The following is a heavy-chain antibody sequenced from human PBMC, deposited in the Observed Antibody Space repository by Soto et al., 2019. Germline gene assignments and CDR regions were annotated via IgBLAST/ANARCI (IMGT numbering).Heavy chain of an antibody. CDR1: GDTFSRFD. J-gene: IGHJ4*02. CDR3: ARDYSSASGANFDL. D-gene: IGHD6-19*01. V-gene: IGHV1-18*01. Sequence: QVHLVQSGAEVKKTGASVKVSCKASGDTFSRFDVSWLRQVPGQGLEWMGWIRVSNGDTNYAQKFQGRVTMTTDTSTGTVFMDLRTLRPDDTALYYCARDYSSASGANFDLWGQGTLVTVSS. CDR2: IRVSNGDT.